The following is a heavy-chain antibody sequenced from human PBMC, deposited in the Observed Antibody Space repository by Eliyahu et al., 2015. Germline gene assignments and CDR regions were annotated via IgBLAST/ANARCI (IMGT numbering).Heavy chain of an antibody. CDR1: GYTFXSYD. Sequence: QVQLVQSGAEVKKPGASVXVXCXASGYTFXSYDINWVRQATGQGLEWMGWMNPNSGNTGYAQKFQGRVTMTRNTSISTAYMELSSLRSEDTAVYYCARGRERYSSMTPTDYWGQGTLVTVSS. J-gene: IGHJ4*02. CDR2: MNPNSGNT. D-gene: IGHD6-13*01. V-gene: IGHV1-8*01. CDR3: ARGRERYSSMTPTDY.